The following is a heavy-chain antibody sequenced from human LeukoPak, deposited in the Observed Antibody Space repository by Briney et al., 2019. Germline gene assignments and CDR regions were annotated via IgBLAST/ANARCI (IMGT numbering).Heavy chain of an antibody. V-gene: IGHV3-30-3*01. CDR1: GFTFSNAW. Sequence: GGSLRLSCAASGFTFSNAWMSWVRQAPGQGLEWVAVISYDASNKYYADSVKGRFTISRDNSKNTLYLQMNSLRAEDTAVYYCARPYSSGWYGDFDYWGQGTLVTVSS. CDR2: ISYDASNK. J-gene: IGHJ4*02. CDR3: ARPYSSGWYGDFDY. D-gene: IGHD6-19*01.